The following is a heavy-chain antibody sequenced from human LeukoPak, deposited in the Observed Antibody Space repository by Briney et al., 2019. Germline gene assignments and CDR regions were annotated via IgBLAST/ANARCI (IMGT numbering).Heavy chain of an antibody. CDR2: IIPILGIA. V-gene: IGHV1-69*04. CDR1: GGTFSSYA. J-gene: IGHJ4*02. Sequence: SVKVSFKASGGTFSSYAISWVRQAPGQGLEWMGRIIPILGIANYAQKFQGRVTITADKSTSTAYMELSSLRSEDTAVYYCARGEAAGPAREDYWGQGTLVTVSS. CDR3: ARGEAAGPAREDY. D-gene: IGHD6-13*01.